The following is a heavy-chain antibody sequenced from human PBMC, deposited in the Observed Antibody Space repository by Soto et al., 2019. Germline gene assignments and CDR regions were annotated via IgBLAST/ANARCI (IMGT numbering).Heavy chain of an antibody. Sequence: GCLLLSCAASGSSFSHYEMNGVRQAPGEGLEWVSNIRSNDESIYYADSVKGRFSMSRDNARNLLYLQMNSLRADDTAVYFCARETTHDAIDIWGQGTMVTVSS. J-gene: IGHJ3*02. CDR2: IRSNDESI. V-gene: IGHV3-48*03. CDR1: GSSFSHYE. CDR3: ARETTHDAIDI.